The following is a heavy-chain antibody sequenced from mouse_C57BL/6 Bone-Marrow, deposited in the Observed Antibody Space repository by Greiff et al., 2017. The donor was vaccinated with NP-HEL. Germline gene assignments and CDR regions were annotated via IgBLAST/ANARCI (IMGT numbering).Heavy chain of an antibody. J-gene: IGHJ4*01. V-gene: IGHV1-82*01. CDR2: IYPGDGDT. Sequence: QVQLQQSGPELVKPGASVKISCKASGYAFSSSWMNWVKQRPGKGLEWIGRIYPGDGDTNYNGKFKGKATLTADKSSSTAYMQLSSLTSEDSAVYFCARRSITTVVADYAMDYWGQGTSVTVSS. CDR3: ARRSITTVVADYAMDY. D-gene: IGHD1-1*01. CDR1: GYAFSSSW.